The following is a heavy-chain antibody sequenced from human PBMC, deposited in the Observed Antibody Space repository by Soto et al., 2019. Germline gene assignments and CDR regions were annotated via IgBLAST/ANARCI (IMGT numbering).Heavy chain of an antibody. J-gene: IGHJ5*02. V-gene: IGHV3-33*01. Sequence: QVQLVESGGGVVQSGRSLTLSCAASGFSLRTYGMHWLRRAPGKGLEWVALIWYDGTKKFYANSVKGRSTISKDNSNNILYLQMSGLRAEDTAVYYCARDVVTAVAGSVNWFDPWGQGTLVTVSS. CDR1: GFSLRTYG. CDR3: ARDVVTAVAGSVNWFDP. CDR2: IWYDGTKK. D-gene: IGHD6-19*01.